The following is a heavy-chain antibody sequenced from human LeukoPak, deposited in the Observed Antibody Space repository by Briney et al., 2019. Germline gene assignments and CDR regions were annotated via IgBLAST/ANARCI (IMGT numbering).Heavy chain of an antibody. J-gene: IGHJ4*02. CDR2: INSDESST. CDR1: GFTFSSYW. CDR3: AKEARRWLAPYFDY. Sequence: GGSLRLSCAASGFTFSSYWMHWVRQAPGKGLVWVSRINSDESSTSYADSVKGRFTISRDNAKNTLYLQMNSLRAEDTAVYYCAKEARRWLAPYFDYWGQGTLVTVSS. V-gene: IGHV3-74*01. D-gene: IGHD6-19*01.